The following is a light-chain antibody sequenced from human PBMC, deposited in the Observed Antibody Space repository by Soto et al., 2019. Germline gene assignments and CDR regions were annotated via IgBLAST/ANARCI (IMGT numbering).Light chain of an antibody. J-gene: IGKJ1*01. Sequence: EIVLTQSPGTLSLSPGERATLSCRASQSVSDIYLAWYQQKPGQAPRLLIYAASRRATGIPDRFSGSGSGTDFALTISRLEPEDFAIYYCQQYLTSPWTFGQGTKVEIK. V-gene: IGKV3-20*01. CDR3: QQYLTSPWT. CDR1: QSVSDIY. CDR2: AAS.